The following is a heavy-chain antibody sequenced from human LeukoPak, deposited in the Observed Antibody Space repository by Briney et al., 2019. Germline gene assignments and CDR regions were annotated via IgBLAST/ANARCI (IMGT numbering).Heavy chain of an antibody. CDR1: GGSFSGYY. J-gene: IGHJ4*02. V-gene: IGHV4-34*01. CDR2: INHSGST. CDR3: ARHRGAATLYFDY. Sequence: PSETLSLTCAVYGGSFSGYYWSWIRQPPGKGLEWIGEINHSGSTNYNPSLKSRVTISVDTSKNQFSLKLSSATAADTAVYYCARHRGAATLYFDYWGQGTLVTVSS. D-gene: IGHD3-10*01.